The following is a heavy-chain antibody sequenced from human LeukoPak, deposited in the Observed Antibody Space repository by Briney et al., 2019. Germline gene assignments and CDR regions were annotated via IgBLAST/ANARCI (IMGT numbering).Heavy chain of an antibody. V-gene: IGHV1-46*01. CDR3: ARVAYYGSGSYYKGYYYYYMDV. CDR1: GYTFTSYY. Sequence: ASVKVSCKASGYTFTSYYMHWVRQAPGQGLEWMGIINPSGGSTSYAQKFQGRVTMTRDMSTSTVYMELSSVTAADTAVYYCARVAYYGSGSYYKGYYYYYMDVWGKGTTVTISS. J-gene: IGHJ6*03. D-gene: IGHD3-10*01. CDR2: INPSGGST.